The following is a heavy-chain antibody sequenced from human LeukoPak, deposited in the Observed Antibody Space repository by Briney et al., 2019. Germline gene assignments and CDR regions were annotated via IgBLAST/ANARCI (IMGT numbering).Heavy chain of an antibody. J-gene: IGHJ5*02. Sequence: PGGSLRLSCAASGFTFSSYDMHWVRQATGKGLEWVSAIGTAGDTYHPGSVKGRFTISRENAKNSLYLQMNSLRAGDTAVYYCAREVTTGWFDPWGQGTLVTVSS. D-gene: IGHD1-1*01. CDR2: IGTAGDT. CDR3: AREVTTGWFDP. V-gene: IGHV3-13*01. CDR1: GFTFSSYD.